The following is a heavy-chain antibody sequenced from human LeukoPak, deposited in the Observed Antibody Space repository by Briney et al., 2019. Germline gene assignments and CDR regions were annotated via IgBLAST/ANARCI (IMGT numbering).Heavy chain of an antibody. CDR2: INHSGST. Sequence: SETLSLTCAVYGGSFSGYYWSWIRQPPGKGLEWIGEINHSGSTNYNPSLKSRVTISVDTSKNQFSLKLSSVTAADTAVYYCARGGRTVKSFDYWGQGTLVTVSS. CDR3: ARGGRTVKSFDY. D-gene: IGHD1-14*01. V-gene: IGHV4-34*01. CDR1: GGSFSGYY. J-gene: IGHJ4*02.